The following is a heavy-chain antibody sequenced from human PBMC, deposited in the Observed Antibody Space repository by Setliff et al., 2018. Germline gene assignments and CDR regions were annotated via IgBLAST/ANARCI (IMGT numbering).Heavy chain of an antibody. V-gene: IGHV1-69*05. CDR2: IIPIFGTA. CDR1: GGTFSSYA. D-gene: IGHD2-15*01. J-gene: IGHJ4*02. CDR3: IVNMVRPVTGLDS. Sequence: ASVKVSCKASGGTFSSYAISWVRQAPGQGLEWMGGIIPIFGTANYAQKFQGRVTITTDESTSTAYMELSGLTSADTAIYYCIVNMVRPVTGLDSWGPGTLVTVSS.